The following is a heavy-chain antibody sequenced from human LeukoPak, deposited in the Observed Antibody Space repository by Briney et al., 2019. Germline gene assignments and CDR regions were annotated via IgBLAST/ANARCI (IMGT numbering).Heavy chain of an antibody. D-gene: IGHD2-2*01. V-gene: IGHV4-34*01. CDR2: INHSGST. J-gene: IGHJ3*02. CDR3: ATPQYANAFDI. Sequence: SETLSLTCAVYGGSFSGYYWSWIRQPPGKGLEWIGEINHSGSTNYNPSLKSRVTISVDTSKNQFSLKLSSVTAADTAVYYCATPQYANAFDIWGQGTMVTVSS. CDR1: GGSFSGYY.